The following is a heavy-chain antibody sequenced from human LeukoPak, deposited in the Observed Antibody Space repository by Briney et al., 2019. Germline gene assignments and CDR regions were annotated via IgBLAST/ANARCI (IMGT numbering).Heavy chain of an antibody. CDR3: ARGPPGYSSGWCLGY. CDR2: IIPIFGTA. Sequence: ASVKVSCKASGGTFSSYAISWVRQAPGQGLEWMGGIIPIFGTANYAQKFQGRVTITAGESTSTAYMELSSLRSEDTAVYYCARGPPGYSSGWCLGYWGQGTLVTVSS. CDR1: GGTFSSYA. D-gene: IGHD6-19*01. V-gene: IGHV1-69*13. J-gene: IGHJ4*02.